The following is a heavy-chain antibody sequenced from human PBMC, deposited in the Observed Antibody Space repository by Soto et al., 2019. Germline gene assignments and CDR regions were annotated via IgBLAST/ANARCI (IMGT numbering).Heavy chain of an antibody. V-gene: IGHV3-23*01. CDR2: ISGSDGKT. D-gene: IGHD1-26*01. Sequence: EVQLLESGGGLVRPGGSLRLSCTASGFSFSSYALSWVRQAPGKGLEWVSTISGSDGKTYYADSVKGRFSISRVTSKTTLYLEMTSLRVEDTAVYYVARWSSLDYWGQGTRVTVS. CDR1: GFSFSSYA. CDR3: ARWSSLDY. J-gene: IGHJ4*02.